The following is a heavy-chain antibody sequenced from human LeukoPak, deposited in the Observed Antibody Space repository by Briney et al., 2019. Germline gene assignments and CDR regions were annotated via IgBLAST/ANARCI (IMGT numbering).Heavy chain of an antibody. CDR3: AREVSRYAFDI. J-gene: IGHJ3*02. CDR1: GGSISSISYY. V-gene: IGHV4-39*02. D-gene: IGHD6-6*01. Sequence: SETLSLTCTVSGGSISSISYYWGWIGQPPGEGLEWIRSIYYSGNIYYIPCLKSRATISVDTSKNQFSLKLSSVTAADTAVYYCAREVSRYAFDIWGQGTMVTVSS. CDR2: IYYSGNI.